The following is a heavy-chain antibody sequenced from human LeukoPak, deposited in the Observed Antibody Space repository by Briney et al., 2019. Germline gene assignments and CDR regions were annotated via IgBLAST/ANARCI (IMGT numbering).Heavy chain of an antibody. CDR2: GYYSGST. CDR3: ARHRSVAGQDCFDY. J-gene: IGHJ4*02. CDR1: GGSISSSTYY. D-gene: IGHD6-19*01. Sequence: PSETLSLTCTVSGGSISSSTYYWGWIRQPPGKGLEWIGSGYYSGSTYYNPSLKSRVTISVDTSKNQFSLKLSSVAAADTAVYYCARHRSVAGQDCFDYWGQGTLVTVSS. V-gene: IGHV4-39*01.